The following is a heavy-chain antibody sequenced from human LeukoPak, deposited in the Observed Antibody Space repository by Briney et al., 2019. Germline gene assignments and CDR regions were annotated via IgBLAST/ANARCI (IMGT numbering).Heavy chain of an antibody. CDR2: IAPISGTP. CDR3: AREGEYYSESGNLVDASDV. V-gene: IGHV1-69*06. D-gene: IGHD3-10*01. J-gene: IGHJ3*01. Sequence: SVKVSCKASGGTFTHYVISWVRQAPGQGLEWMGGIAPISGTPLYSQRFQGRVTISADTSTNTACMEMSSVTSEDTAVYYCAREGEYYSESGNLVDASDVWGQGTMVIVSS. CDR1: GGTFTHYV.